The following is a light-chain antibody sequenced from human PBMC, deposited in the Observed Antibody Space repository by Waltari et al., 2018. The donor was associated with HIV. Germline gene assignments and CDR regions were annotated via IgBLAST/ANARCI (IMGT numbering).Light chain of an antibody. CDR2: NNN. Sequence: QSVLTQPPSASGTPGQRISISCSGCSSNIGSYTVNWYQQLPGAAPKLLIYNNNPRPSGVPDRFSGSKSGTSASLAISGLQSEDEADYYCAAWDDSLNGYVFGTGTKVTVL. CDR3: AAWDDSLNGYV. CDR1: SSNIGSYT. J-gene: IGLJ1*01. V-gene: IGLV1-44*01.